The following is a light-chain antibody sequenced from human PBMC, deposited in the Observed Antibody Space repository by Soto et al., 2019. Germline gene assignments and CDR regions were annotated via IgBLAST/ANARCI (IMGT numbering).Light chain of an antibody. CDR3: QKYNSART. V-gene: IGKV1-5*03. J-gene: IGKJ1*01. CDR2: KAA. Sequence: DIQMTQSPSTLSASVGDRVTITCRASQSISSWLAWYQQKPGKAPKLLIYKAASLESGVPSRFSGSGSGTEFTLTISSLQPEDVATYYCQKYNSARTFGQGTKVDI. CDR1: QSISSW.